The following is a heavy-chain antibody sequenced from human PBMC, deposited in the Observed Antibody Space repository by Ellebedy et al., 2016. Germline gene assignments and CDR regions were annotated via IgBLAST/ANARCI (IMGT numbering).Heavy chain of an antibody. V-gene: IGHV4-34*01. CDR2: INLGETT. D-gene: IGHD1-26*01. J-gene: IGHJ4*02. Sequence: SETLSLXCAVNGGSFSNSCWSWFRQPPGKTLEWIGEINLGETTVYTPNLKSRVTVSVDTSRNHFFLNMRSVTAADTAVYYCARRGLRVGSSRGGKFDSWGQGTLVTVSS. CDR1: GGSFSNSC. CDR3: ARRGLRVGSSRGGKFDS.